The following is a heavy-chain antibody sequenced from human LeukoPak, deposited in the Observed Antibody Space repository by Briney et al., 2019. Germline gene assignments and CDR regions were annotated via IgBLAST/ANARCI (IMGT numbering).Heavy chain of an antibody. D-gene: IGHD3-22*01. J-gene: IGHJ4*02. CDR3: ARQGRSLLPYYFDC. Sequence: PSETLSLTCTVSGGSISSSSYYWGWIRQPPGKGLEWIGSIYYSGSTYYNPSLKSRVTISVDTSKNQFSLKLSSVTAADTAVYYCARQGRSLLPYYFDCRGKRTLVTVSS. CDR1: GGSISSSSYY. V-gene: IGHV4-39*01. CDR2: IYYSGST.